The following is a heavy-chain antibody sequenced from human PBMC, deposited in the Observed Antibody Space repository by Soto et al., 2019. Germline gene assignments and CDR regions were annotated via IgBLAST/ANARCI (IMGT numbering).Heavy chain of an antibody. J-gene: IGHJ4*01. V-gene: IGHV4-30-4*01. Sequence: QAQLQESGPGLVQPSQTLSLTCTVSGGSFSTADYYWSWIRQPPGNALVWIGYIYYSGRTLYNPSPKCRLTSSIDSSKKQFSLKLTSVTAADTAVYFCGLLLTSPGTYYIDYWGQGTMVTVSS. CDR1: GGSFSTADYY. D-gene: IGHD3-9*01. CDR2: IYYSGRT. CDR3: GLLLTSPGTYYIDY.